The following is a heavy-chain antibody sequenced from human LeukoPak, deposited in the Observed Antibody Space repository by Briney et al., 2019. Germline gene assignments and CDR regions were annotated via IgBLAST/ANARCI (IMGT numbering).Heavy chain of an antibody. V-gene: IGHV1-2*02. CDR2: INPNSGGT. D-gene: IGHD5-12*01. J-gene: IGHJ4*02. CDR1: GYTFTGYY. CDR3: ARDVSRAYARVWDY. Sequence: ASVKVSCKASGYTFTGYYMHWVRQAPGQGLEWMGWINPNSGGTNYAQKFQGRVTMTRDTSISTAYMELSRLRSDDTAVYYCARDVSRAYARVWDYWGQGTLVTVSS.